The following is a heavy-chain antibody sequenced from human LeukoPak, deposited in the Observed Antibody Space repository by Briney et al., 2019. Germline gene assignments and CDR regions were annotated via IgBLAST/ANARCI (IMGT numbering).Heavy chain of an antibody. CDR1: GGSISSYY. J-gene: IGHJ4*02. V-gene: IGHV4-59*01. Sequence: SETLSLTCTVSGGSISSYYWSSIRQPPGKGLEWIGYIYYSGSTNYNPSLKSRVTISVDTSKNQFSLKLSSVTAADTAVYYCARGPYGNLDYWGQGTLVTVSS. D-gene: IGHD4-11*01. CDR3: ARGPYGNLDY. CDR2: IYYSGST.